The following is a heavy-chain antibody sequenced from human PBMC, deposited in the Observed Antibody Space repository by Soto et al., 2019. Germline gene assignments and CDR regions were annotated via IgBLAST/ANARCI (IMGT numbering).Heavy chain of an antibody. CDR1: GGSISSGDYY. Sequence: PSETLSLTCTVSGGSISSGDYYWSWIRQPPGKGLEWIGYIYYSGVTYYSPSLKSRLTISLDTSRTQFTLNLASVTAEDTAVYYCATSYGNAWYTYWGQGTQVTVSS. V-gene: IGHV4-30-4*08. CDR3: ATSYGNAWYTY. J-gene: IGHJ4*02. CDR2: IYYSGVT. D-gene: IGHD6-13*01.